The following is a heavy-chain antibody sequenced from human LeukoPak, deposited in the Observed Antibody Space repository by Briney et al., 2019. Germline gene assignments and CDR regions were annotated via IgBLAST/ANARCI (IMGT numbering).Heavy chain of an antibody. D-gene: IGHD3-3*01. CDR2: IYPGDSDI. V-gene: IGHV5-51*01. CDR1: GYTFTNYW. J-gene: IGHJ3*01. Sequence: GESLKISCKGSGYTFTNYWIGWVRQMPGKGLEWIGIIYPGDSDIKYSASIQGQVTISADKSITTAYLQWTSLKASDTAMYYCARRKAGYYDSWRGPDAFDVWGPGTMVTVSS. CDR3: ARRKAGYYDSWRGPDAFDV.